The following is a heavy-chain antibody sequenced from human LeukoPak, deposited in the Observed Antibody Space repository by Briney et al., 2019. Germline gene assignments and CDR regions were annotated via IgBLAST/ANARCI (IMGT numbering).Heavy chain of an antibody. CDR3: ARAPGDYYYYYYGMDV. CDR1: GFSFSLYG. V-gene: IGHV3-33*01. Sequence: GGSLRLSCGASGFSFSLYGMHWVRQAPGKGLEWVAFIWAAGNDDFYADSVKGRFTISRDNSKNTLYLQMNSLRAEDTAVYYCARAPGDYYYYYYGMDVWGQGTTVTVSS. D-gene: IGHD4-17*01. J-gene: IGHJ6*02. CDR2: IWAAGNDD.